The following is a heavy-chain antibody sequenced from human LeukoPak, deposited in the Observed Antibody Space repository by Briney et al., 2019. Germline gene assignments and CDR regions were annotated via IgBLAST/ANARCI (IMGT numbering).Heavy chain of an antibody. Sequence: SVKVSCKASGGTFSSYAISWVRQAPGQGLEGMGGIIPIFGTANYAQKFQGRVTITADESTSTAYMELSSLRSEDTAVYYCASPGYSSGTYSDYWGQGTLVTVSS. D-gene: IGHD6-19*01. CDR1: GGTFSSYA. V-gene: IGHV1-69*01. CDR3: ASPGYSSGTYSDY. J-gene: IGHJ4*02. CDR2: IIPIFGTA.